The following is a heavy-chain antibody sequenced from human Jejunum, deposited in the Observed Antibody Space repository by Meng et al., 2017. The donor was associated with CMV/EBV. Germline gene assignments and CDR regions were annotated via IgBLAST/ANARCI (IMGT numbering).Heavy chain of an antibody. D-gene: IGHD3-10*01. Sequence: YTFSKHGISWVRQAPGQGLEWMGWISGYNGNTNYAQKFQGRVTLTTEPSTSTAYMDLRTLRSDDTAVYYCARGLIRFGEHTDAMDVWGPGTTVTVSS. J-gene: IGHJ6*02. CDR1: YTFSKHG. CDR2: ISGYNGNT. V-gene: IGHV1-18*01. CDR3: ARGLIRFGEHTDAMDV.